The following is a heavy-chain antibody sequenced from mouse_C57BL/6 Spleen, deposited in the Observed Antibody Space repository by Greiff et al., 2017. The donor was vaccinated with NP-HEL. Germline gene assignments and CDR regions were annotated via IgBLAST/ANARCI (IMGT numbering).Heavy chain of an antibody. CDR1: GFNIKDYY. CDR2: IDPEDGET. V-gene: IGHV14-2*01. CDR3: ARSSPFAY. J-gene: IGHJ3*01. Sequence: EVQLQQSGAELVKPGASVKLSCTASGFNIKDYYMHWVKQRTEQGLEWIGRIDPEDGETKYAPKFQGKATITADTSSNTANLQLSSLTSEDTAVYYGARSSPFAYGGQGTLVTVSA. D-gene: IGHD1-1*01.